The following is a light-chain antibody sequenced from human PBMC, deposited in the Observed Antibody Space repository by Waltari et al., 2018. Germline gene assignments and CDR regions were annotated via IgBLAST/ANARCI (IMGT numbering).Light chain of an antibody. J-gene: IGLJ3*02. Sequence: QSALTRPRSVSGSPGQSVTISCTGTSSDVGNYNYVSWYQQHPGTAPKLMIYDVSKRPSGVPDRFSGSKSGNTASLTISGLQAEDEADYHCCSYAGSRTPWVFGGGTKLTVL. CDR3: CSYAGSRTPWV. CDR2: DVS. V-gene: IGLV2-11*01. CDR1: SSDVGNYNY.